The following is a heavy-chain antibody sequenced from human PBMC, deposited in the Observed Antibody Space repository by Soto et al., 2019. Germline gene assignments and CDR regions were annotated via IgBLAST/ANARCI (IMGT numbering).Heavy chain of an antibody. CDR2: ISGSSDMP. Sequence: DVQLLESGGGLVQPGGSLRLSCAASGFTFSNYAMSWVRQTPGKGLEWVSDISGSSDMPNYADSVRCRFTISRDNSKNTLDLQMNSLRSEDTAIYYCAKEPLPLPGRAAAGPLDPWGQGTLVTVDS. CDR1: GFTFSNYA. V-gene: IGHV3-23*01. J-gene: IGHJ5*02. CDR3: AKEPLPLPGRAAAGPLDP. D-gene: IGHD6-13*01.